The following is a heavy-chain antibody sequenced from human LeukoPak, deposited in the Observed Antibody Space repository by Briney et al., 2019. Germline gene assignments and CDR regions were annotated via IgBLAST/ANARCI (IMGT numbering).Heavy chain of an antibody. Sequence: GGSLRLSCAASGFTFSSYSMNWVRQAPGKGLEWVSSISSSSSYIYYADSVKGRFTISRDNAKNSLYLQMNSLRAEDTAVYYCASRYCSGGSCYPFDYWGQGTLVTVSS. CDR1: GFTFSSYS. D-gene: IGHD2-15*01. J-gene: IGHJ4*02. CDR2: ISSSSSYI. CDR3: ASRYCSGGSCYPFDY. V-gene: IGHV3-21*01.